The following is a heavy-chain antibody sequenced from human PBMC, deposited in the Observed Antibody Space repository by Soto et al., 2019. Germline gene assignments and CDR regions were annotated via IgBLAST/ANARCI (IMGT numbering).Heavy chain of an antibody. CDR3: ARDVGKNY. D-gene: IGHD3-10*01. V-gene: IGHV4-4*07. CDR1: GASVSSYY. CDR2: IHSSGNV. Sequence: SETLSLTCSVSGASVSSYYWSWFRQPVGKGLEWIGRIHSSGNVNYNPSLESRVTMSLDTSKNQFSLRLSALTAADTALYLCARDVGKNYWGQGTRVTVSS. J-gene: IGHJ4*02.